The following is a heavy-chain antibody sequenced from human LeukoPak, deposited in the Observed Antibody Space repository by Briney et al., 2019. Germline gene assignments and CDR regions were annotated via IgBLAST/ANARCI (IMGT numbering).Heavy chain of an antibody. CDR2: ISYDGSNK. Sequence: PGGSLTLSCAASGFTFSSCGMHWVRQAPGKGLEWVAVISYDGSNKYYADSVKGRFTISRDNSKNTLYLQMNSLRAEDTAVYYCARDLYGGNSAYHCWGQGTLVTVSS. J-gene: IGHJ4*02. V-gene: IGHV3-30*03. CDR1: GFTFSSCG. D-gene: IGHD4-23*01. CDR3: ARDLYGGNSAYHC.